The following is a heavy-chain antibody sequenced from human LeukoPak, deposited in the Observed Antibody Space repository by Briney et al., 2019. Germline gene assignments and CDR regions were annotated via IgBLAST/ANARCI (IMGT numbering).Heavy chain of an antibody. D-gene: IGHD6-19*01. CDR2: ISGSGGST. J-gene: IGHJ4*02. Sequence: GGSLRLSCAASGFTFSSYAMSWVRQAPGKGLEWVSAISGSGGSTYYADSVKGRFTTSRDNSKNTLYLQMNSLRAEDTAVYYCAKRSISGWPHPLGYWGQGTLVTVSS. CDR3: AKRSISGWPHPLGY. CDR1: GFTFSSYA. V-gene: IGHV3-23*01.